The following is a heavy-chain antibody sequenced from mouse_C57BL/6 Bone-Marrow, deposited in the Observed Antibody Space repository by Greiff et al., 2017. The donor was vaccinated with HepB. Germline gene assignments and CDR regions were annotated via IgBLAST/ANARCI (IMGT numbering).Heavy chain of an antibody. D-gene: IGHD1-1*01. V-gene: IGHV5-17*01. CDR2: ISSGSSII. CDR1: GFIFSDYG. Sequence: DVMLVESGGGLVKPGGSLKLSCAASGFIFSDYGMHWVRQAPEKGVEWVAYISSGSSIIYYADTVKGRFTISRDNAKNTLFLQMTSLRSEDTAMYYCAKKPVYYYSSRYWYFDVWGTGTTVTVSS. J-gene: IGHJ1*03. CDR3: AKKPVYYYSSRYWYFDV.